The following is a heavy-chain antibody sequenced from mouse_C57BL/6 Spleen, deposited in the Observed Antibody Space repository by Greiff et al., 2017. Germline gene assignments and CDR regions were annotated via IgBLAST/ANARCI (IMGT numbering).Heavy chain of an antibody. CDR1: GYTFSDYY. D-gene: IGHD2-4*01. V-gene: IGHV5-16*01. Sequence: EVKVVEPEGGLVQPGSSMKLSCTASGYTFSDYYMAWVRQVPENGLEWVANINYDGSSTYYHEPLKSRCILSRDNAQNMLYLQMSSLKSEDSATYYCARTYYDYDRGYYFDYWGQGTTLTVSS. CDR3: ARTYYDYDRGYYFDY. J-gene: IGHJ2*01. CDR2: INYDGSST.